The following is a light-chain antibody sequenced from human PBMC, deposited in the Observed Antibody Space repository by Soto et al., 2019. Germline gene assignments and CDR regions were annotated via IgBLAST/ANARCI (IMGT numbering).Light chain of an antibody. J-gene: IGKJ1*01. CDR3: QQYNNWAPWK. Sequence: EIVMPQSPDTLSVSPGERATLSCRASQSVSSNLAWYQQKPGQDPRLLIYGASTRATGIPARFSGSGSGTEFHLTISSLQSEDFSFYYCQQYNNWAPWKFGQGTKVESK. CDR2: GAS. V-gene: IGKV3-15*01. CDR1: QSVSSN.